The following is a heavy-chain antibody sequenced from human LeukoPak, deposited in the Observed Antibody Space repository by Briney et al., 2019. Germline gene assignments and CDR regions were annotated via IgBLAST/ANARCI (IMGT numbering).Heavy chain of an antibody. J-gene: IGHJ2*01. CDR2: INHSGST. CDR3: ASPHPPTVTTPYWYFDL. Sequence: SETLSLTCAVYGGSFSGYYWSWIRQPPGKGLEWIGEINHSGSTNYNPSLKSRVTISVDTSKNQFSLKLSSVTAADTAVYYCASPHPPTVTTPYWYFDLWGRGTLVTVSS. D-gene: IGHD4-17*01. V-gene: IGHV4-34*01. CDR1: GGSFSGYY.